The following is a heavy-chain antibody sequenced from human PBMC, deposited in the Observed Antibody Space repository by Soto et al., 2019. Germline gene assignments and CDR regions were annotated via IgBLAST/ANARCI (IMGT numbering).Heavy chain of an antibody. Sequence: QVQLQQWGAGLLKPSETLSLTCAVYGGSFSGYYWSWIRQPPGKGLEWLGEINHSGSTNYNPSLKGRVNISVDTSKNQFSLKLSSVTAADTAVYYCARGWAGTTVVTSDFDYWGQGTLVTVSS. CDR2: INHSGST. J-gene: IGHJ4*02. CDR3: ARGWAGTTVVTSDFDY. CDR1: GGSFSGYY. D-gene: IGHD4-17*01. V-gene: IGHV4-34*01.